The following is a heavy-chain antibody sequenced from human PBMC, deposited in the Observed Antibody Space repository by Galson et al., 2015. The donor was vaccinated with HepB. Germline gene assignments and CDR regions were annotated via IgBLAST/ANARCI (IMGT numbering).Heavy chain of an antibody. J-gene: IGHJ2*01. D-gene: IGHD2-2*01. CDR3: ARRSGGVSKKRYCSSTSCYFVDWYLDF. Sequence: LSLTCGVYGGSFSDYYWTWIRQPPGKGLEWIAEINDVGSTNYSPSLNSRVTVSVDTSRNQFSLKLSSVTAADTAVYYCARRSGGVSKKRYCSSTSCYFVDWYLDFWGRGTLVTVSS. CDR2: INDVGST. CDR1: GGSFSDYY. V-gene: IGHV4-34*01.